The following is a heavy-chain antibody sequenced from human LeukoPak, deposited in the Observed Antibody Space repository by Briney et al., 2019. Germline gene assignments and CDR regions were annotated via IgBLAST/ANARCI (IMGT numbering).Heavy chain of an antibody. V-gene: IGHV3-30*02. CDR2: IRYDGSIK. J-gene: IGHJ6*03. CDR1: NHCYG. Sequence: GGSLTLLCSVWNHCYGMHWVRQAPGKGLEWVAFIRYDGSIKYYADSVKGRFTISRDNSKNTLYLQMNSLRGEDTAVYYCAKDARRVRDIGVVFGRGRGYMDVWGKGTTATISS. D-gene: IGHD2-15*01. CDR3: AKDARRVRDIGVVFGRGRGYMDV.